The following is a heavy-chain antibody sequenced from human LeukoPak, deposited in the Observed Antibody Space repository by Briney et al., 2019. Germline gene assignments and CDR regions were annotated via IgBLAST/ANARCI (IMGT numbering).Heavy chain of an antibody. V-gene: IGHV4-34*01. D-gene: IGHD2-2*01. CDR2: INHSGST. CDR1: GGSFSGYY. CDR3: ARAIVVVPAASGNYFDY. Sequence: PSETLSLTCAVYGGSFSGYYWSWIRQPPGKGLEWIGEINHSGSTNYNPSLKSRVTISVDASKNQFSLKLSSVTAADTAVYYCARAIVVVPAASGNYFDYWGQGTLVTVSS. J-gene: IGHJ4*02.